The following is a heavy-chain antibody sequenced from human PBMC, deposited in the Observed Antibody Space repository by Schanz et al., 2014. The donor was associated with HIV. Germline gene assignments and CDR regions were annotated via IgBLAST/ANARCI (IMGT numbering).Heavy chain of an antibody. CDR3: AKTSITLGMDV. CDR1: GLTLSSYG. D-gene: IGHD1-20*01. V-gene: IGHV3-23*04. J-gene: IGHJ6*02. CDR2: ISGGSGST. Sequence: VYLVESGGGVVQPGRSLRLSCAASGLTLSSYGMSWVRQAPGKGLEWVSSISGGSGSTFYADSVKGRFTISRVNSKNTLYLQMNSLRAEDTAIYYCAKTSITLGMDVWGQGTTVTVSS.